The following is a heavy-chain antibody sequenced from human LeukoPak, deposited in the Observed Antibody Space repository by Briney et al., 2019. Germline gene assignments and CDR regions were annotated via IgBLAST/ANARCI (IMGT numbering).Heavy chain of an antibody. CDR2: IKQDGSEK. CDR3: ARDRGGGDLYYFDY. Sequence: GGSLRLSCVVSGFTFNRCWMNWVRQAPGKGLEWVANIKQDGSEKYYVDSVKGRFTISRDNAKNSLYLQMNSLRAEDTAVYYCARDRGGGDLYYFDYWGQGTLVTVSS. V-gene: IGHV3-7*03. CDR1: GFTFNRCW. J-gene: IGHJ4*02. D-gene: IGHD2-21*02.